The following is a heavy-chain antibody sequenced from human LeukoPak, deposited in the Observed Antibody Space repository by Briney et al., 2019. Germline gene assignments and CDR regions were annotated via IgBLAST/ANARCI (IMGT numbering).Heavy chain of an antibody. D-gene: IGHD3/OR15-3a*01. CDR2: ICYRGDI. CDR1: DGSIRTYY. Sequence: SETLSLTCNVSDGSIRTYYWSWIRQSPGQGLEWIGNICYRGDINYNPSLKSRVIISIDTSKNQFSLKVTSLTAADTAVYYCATNKDWAEADWGQGTLVIVSS. J-gene: IGHJ4*02. V-gene: IGHV4-59*03. CDR3: ATNKDWAEAD.